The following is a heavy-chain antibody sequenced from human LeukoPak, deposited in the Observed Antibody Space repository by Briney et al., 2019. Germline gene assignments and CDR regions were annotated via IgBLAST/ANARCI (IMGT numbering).Heavy chain of an antibody. CDR2: INPNSGDT. D-gene: IGHD6-19*01. Sequence: ASVKVSCKASGYSFTGYYIHWVRQAPGQGLEWMGWINPNSGDTNYAQMFQGRVTMTRETSTSTAYMEVSRLRSDDTAVDYCARVRQWLGNWFDPWGQGTLVTVSS. CDR1: GYSFTGYY. V-gene: IGHV1-2*02. CDR3: ARVRQWLGNWFDP. J-gene: IGHJ5*02.